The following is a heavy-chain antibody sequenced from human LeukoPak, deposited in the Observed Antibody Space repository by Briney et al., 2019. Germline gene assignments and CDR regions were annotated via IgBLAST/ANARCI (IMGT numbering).Heavy chain of an antibody. J-gene: IGHJ6*02. D-gene: IGHD3-9*01. CDR2: ISGSGGST. CDR1: GFTFSSYA. V-gene: IGHV3-23*01. Sequence: GGSLRLSCAASGFTFSSYAMSWVRQAPGKGLEWVSAISGSGGSTYYADSVKGRFTISRDNSKNTLYLQMNSLRAEDTAVYYCAKVLRYFDSGGGMDVWGQGTTVTVSS. CDR3: AKVLRYFDSGGGMDV.